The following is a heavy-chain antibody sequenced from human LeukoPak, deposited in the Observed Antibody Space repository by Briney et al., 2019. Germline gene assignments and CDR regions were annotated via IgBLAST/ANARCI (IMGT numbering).Heavy chain of an antibody. V-gene: IGHV3-53*01. CDR1: GFPVRSNY. J-gene: IGHJ4*02. CDR3: AGGIGGFYDSSGYYNY. D-gene: IGHD3-22*01. CDR2: IYSGVTT. Sequence: PGGSLRHSCAASGFPVRSNYMSCLRQAPGKGLEWVSVIYSGVTTYCAESVKGRFTISRDNSKNTMFLQINSLRAEDTAVYYCAGGIGGFYDSSGYYNYWGQGTLVTVSS.